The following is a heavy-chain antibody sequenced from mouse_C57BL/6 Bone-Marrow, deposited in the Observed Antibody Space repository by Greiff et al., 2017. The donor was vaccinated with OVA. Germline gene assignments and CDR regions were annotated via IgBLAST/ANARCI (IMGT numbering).Heavy chain of an antibody. J-gene: IGHJ2*01. D-gene: IGHD2-1*01. V-gene: IGHV14-4*01. CDR1: GFNIKDDY. CDR3: TSYGNFDY. CDR2: IDPENGAT. Sequence: VQLQQSGAELVRPGASVKLSCTASGFNIKDDYMHWVKQRPEQGLEWIGWIDPENGATEYASKFQGKATITADTSSNTAYLQLSSLTSEDTAVYYCTSYGNFDYWGQGTTLTVSS.